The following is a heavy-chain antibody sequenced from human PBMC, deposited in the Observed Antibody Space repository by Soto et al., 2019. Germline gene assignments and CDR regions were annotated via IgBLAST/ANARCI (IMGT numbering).Heavy chain of an antibody. CDR1: GASITYGDYS. D-gene: IGHD3-10*01. CDR2: INHLETT. Sequence: QLQLHMSGSGLVKPSQTLSLTCTVSGASITYGDYSWSWIRQTPGKGLEWIGYINHLETTFYNPSFESRLTLSIDRTKNQFSINLKSMSAADRAVYFCARGGGFDSFDYWGQGILVTVYS. V-gene: IGHV4-30-2*01. J-gene: IGHJ4*02. CDR3: ARGGGFDSFDY.